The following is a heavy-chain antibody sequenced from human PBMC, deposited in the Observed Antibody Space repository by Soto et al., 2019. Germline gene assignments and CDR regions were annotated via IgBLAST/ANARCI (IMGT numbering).Heavy chain of an antibody. J-gene: IGHJ6*02. CDR1: GGTFSSYA. CDR3: ANGYSGYGSYYYYGMDV. D-gene: IGHD5-12*01. Sequence: ASVKVSCKASGGTFSSYAISWVRQAPGQGLEWMGGIIPIFGTANYAQKFQGRVTITADESTSTAYMELSSLRSEDTAVYYCANGYSGYGSYYYYGMDVWGQGTTVTVSS. CDR2: IIPIFGTA. V-gene: IGHV1-69*13.